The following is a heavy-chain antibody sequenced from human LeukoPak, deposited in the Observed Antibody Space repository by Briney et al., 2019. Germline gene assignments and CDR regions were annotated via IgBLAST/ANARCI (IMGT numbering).Heavy chain of an antibody. J-gene: IGHJ3*01. D-gene: IGHD3-3*01. Sequence: SETLSLTCAVSGVSISPYYWAWIRQPPGKGLEWIGYIHTSGSNNQYPSLKSRVTISVDKSKNHFSLRLTSVTAADTAVYYCARLSAAVHLGAFDLWGQGTMVTVSS. CDR3: ARLSAAVHLGAFDL. V-gene: IGHV4-4*09. CDR1: GVSISPYY. CDR2: IHTSGSN.